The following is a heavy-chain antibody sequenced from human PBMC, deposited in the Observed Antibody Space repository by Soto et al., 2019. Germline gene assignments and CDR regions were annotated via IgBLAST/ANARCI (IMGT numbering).Heavy chain of an antibody. D-gene: IGHD5-18*01. Sequence: GGSLRLSCAASGFTFSSYAMSWVRQAPGKGLEWVSAISGSGGSTYYADSVKGRFTISRDNSKNTLYLQMNSLRAEDTAVYYCAKGGVDTAMVWGYYYYYGMDVWGQGTTVTVSS. CDR2: ISGSGGST. V-gene: IGHV3-23*01. J-gene: IGHJ6*02. CDR1: GFTFSSYA. CDR3: AKGGVDTAMVWGYYYYYGMDV.